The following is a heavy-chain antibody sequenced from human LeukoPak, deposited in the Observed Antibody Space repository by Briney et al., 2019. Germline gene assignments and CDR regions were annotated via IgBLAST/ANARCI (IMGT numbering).Heavy chain of an antibody. Sequence: GASVKVSCKVSGYTFTGYYMHWVRQALGQGLEWMGWINPNSGGTNYAQNFQGWVTMTRDTSTSTVYMELSSLRSEDTAVYYCASYSVIKGTPRHAFDIWGQGTMVTVSS. CDR1: GYTFTGYY. CDR3: ASYSVIKGTPRHAFDI. V-gene: IGHV1-2*04. J-gene: IGHJ3*02. CDR2: INPNSGGT. D-gene: IGHD2-15*01.